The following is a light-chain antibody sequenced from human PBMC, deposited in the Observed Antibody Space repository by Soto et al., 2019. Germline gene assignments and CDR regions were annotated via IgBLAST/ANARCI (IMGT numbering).Light chain of an antibody. Sequence: QSTLTHPASVSGSPGQSITISYPGTSSDVGSYNLVSWYQQHPGKAPKVMIYEVSKRPSGVSNRFSGSKFGNTASLTISGLQADDEADYYCCSYAGSSTYVFGTGTKVTVL. CDR3: CSYAGSSTYV. V-gene: IGLV2-23*02. J-gene: IGLJ1*01. CDR1: SSDVGSYNL. CDR2: EVS.